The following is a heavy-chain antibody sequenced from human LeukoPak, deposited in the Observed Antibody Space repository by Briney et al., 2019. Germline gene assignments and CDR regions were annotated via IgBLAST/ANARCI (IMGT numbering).Heavy chain of an antibody. CDR1: GFTFSNYA. Sequence: GGSLRLSCVASGFTFSNYAIHWVRRPPGKGLEWVAVMSTDGSLQYYANSVKGRFTISRDNYKSTLFLQMNSLSAADTAVYYCWRQVAPGQWLVHLWGQGTLVTVSS. D-gene: IGHD6-19*01. V-gene: IGHV3-30*01. CDR3: WRQVAPGQWLVHL. CDR2: MSTDGSLQ. J-gene: IGHJ5*02.